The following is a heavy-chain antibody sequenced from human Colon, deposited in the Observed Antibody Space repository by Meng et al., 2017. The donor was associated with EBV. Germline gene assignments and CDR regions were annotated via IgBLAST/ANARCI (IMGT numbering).Heavy chain of an antibody. V-gene: IGHV4-30-2*01. D-gene: IGHD7-27*01. CDR3: ARDTSTWGNKGLDH. Sequence: QLPEDGSGLVKPSQTLSLTCVVSGDSVTNGGYSWSWIRQPPGKGLEWIGYIYHSGSTKYNPSLKSRVTISVDTSKNQFSLKLSSVTAADTAVYYCARDTSTWGNKGLDHWGQGILVTVSS. J-gene: IGHJ4*02. CDR1: GDSVTNGGYS. CDR2: IYHSGST.